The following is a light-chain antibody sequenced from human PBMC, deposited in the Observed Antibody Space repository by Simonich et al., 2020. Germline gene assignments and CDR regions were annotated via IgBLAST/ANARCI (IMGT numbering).Light chain of an antibody. CDR3: QSADSSGTYPEV. CDR1: ALPKQY. CDR2: KDS. J-gene: IGLJ3*02. V-gene: IGLV3-25*03. Sequence: SYELTQPPSVSVSPGQTARITCSGEALPKQYAYWYQQKPGQAPVLVIYKDSERPSGIPERFSGSSSGTKVTLTISGVQAEDEADYYCQSADSSGTYPEVFGGGTKLTVL.